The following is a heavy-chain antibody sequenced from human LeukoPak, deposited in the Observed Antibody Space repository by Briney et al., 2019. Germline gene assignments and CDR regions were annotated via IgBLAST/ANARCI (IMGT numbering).Heavy chain of an antibody. CDR1: GYTFTGYY. D-gene: IGHD6-19*01. CDR2: INPNRGGT. CDR3: ASSIPGIAVTFDY. V-gene: IGHV1-2*02. J-gene: IGHJ4*02. Sequence: ASVKVSCKASGYTFTGYYMHWVRQAPGQGLEWMGWINPNRGGTNYAQKFQGRVTMTRDTSISTAYMELSRLRSDDTAVYYCASSIPGIAVTFDYWGQGTLVTVSS.